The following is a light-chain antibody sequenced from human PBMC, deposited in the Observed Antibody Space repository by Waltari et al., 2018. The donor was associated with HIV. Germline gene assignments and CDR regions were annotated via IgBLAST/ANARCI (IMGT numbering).Light chain of an antibody. CDR2: EVS. CDR1: SSDVGGSNS. V-gene: IGLV2-14*01. Sequence: QSALTQPASVSGSPGQSITISCTGTSSDVGGSNSVSWYQQHPDRAPKLMIYEVSNRPSGVSNRFSGSKSGNTASLTISGLQAEDEADYYCTSYTSSSPCVFGTGTKVTVL. CDR3: TSYTSSSPCV. J-gene: IGLJ1*01.